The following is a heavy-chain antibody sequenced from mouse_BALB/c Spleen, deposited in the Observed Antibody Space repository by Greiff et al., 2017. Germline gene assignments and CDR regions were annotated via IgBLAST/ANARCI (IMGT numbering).Heavy chain of an antibody. CDR1: GYTFSSYW. CDR3: ARGGAYDYDDAMDY. Sequence: QVQLQQSGAELMKPGASVKISCKATGYTFSSYWIEWVKQRPGHGLEWIGEILPGSGSTNYNEKFKGKATFTADTSSNTAYMQLSSLTSEDSAVYYCARGGAYDYDDAMDYWGQGTSVTVSS. J-gene: IGHJ4*01. V-gene: IGHV1-9*01. D-gene: IGHD2-4*01. CDR2: ILPGSGST.